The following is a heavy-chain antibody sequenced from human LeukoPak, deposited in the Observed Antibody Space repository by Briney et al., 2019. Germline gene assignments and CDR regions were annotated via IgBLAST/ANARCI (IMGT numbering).Heavy chain of an antibody. V-gene: IGHV1-18*01. CDR1: GYTFTSYG. CDR2: ISAYNGNT. Sequence: ASVKVSCKASGYTFTSYGISWVRQAPGQGLEWMGWISAYNGNTNYAQKLQGRVTMTTDTSTSTAYMELRSLRSDDTAVYYCARDQYYDFWSGYYTGPNYYYMDVWGKGTTVTVSS. J-gene: IGHJ6*03. D-gene: IGHD3-3*01. CDR3: ARDQYYDFWSGYYTGPNYYYMDV.